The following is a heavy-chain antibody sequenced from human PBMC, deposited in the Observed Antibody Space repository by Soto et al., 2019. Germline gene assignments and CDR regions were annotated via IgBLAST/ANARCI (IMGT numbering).Heavy chain of an antibody. Sequence: GESMKICCKGFGYSFTSYWLGGVRQRRGKGLEWMGIIYPGDSDTRYSPSFQGQLTISAHKTISTAYLHRSSGNASDTARSYCARSRVRTVSTGNYYYGMDISGQGTTVTVSS. D-gene: IGHD4-4*01. CDR1: GYSFTSYW. CDR2: IYPGDSDT. V-gene: IGHV5-51*01. J-gene: IGHJ6*02. CDR3: ARSRVRTVSTGNYYYGMDI.